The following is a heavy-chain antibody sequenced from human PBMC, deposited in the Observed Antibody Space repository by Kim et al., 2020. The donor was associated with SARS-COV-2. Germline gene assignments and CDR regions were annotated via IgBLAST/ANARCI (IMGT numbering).Heavy chain of an antibody. CDR1: GFTFSSYA. CDR2: ISYDGSNK. Sequence: GGSLRLSCAASGFTFSSYAMHWVRQAPGKGLEWVAVISYDGSNKYYADSVKGRFTISRDNSKNTLYLQMNSLRAEDTAVYYCARAYYYDSTGYGGAFDIWGQGTMVTVSS. J-gene: IGHJ3*02. V-gene: IGHV3-30-3*01. D-gene: IGHD3-22*01. CDR3: ARAYYYDSTGYGGAFDI.